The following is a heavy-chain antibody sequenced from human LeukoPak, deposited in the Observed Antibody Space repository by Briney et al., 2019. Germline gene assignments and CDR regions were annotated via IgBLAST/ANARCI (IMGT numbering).Heavy chain of an antibody. Sequence: GGSLRLSCAAPGFTVSSNYMSWVRQAPGKGLEWVSVIYSGGSTYYADSVKGRFTISRDNSKNTLYLQMNSLRSDDTAVYYCARDLGIKIDYWGQGTLVTVSS. CDR2: IYSGGST. V-gene: IGHV3-53*05. CDR1: GFTVSSNY. CDR3: ARDLGIKIDY. J-gene: IGHJ4*02. D-gene: IGHD7-27*01.